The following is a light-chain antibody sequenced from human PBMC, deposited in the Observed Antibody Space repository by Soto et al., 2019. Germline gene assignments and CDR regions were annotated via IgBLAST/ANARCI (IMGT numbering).Light chain of an antibody. CDR1: NSDIGAYNY. CDR2: EVI. Sequence: QSVLTQPPSVSWSPGQSITISCTGSNSDIGAYNYVSWYQQHPGKAPKLIIYEVIYRPSGISNRFSGSKSGNTASLTISGLQADDEADYYCSSYTGTTTLGVFGSGTKVTVL. J-gene: IGLJ1*01. CDR3: SSYTGTTTLGV. V-gene: IGLV2-14*01.